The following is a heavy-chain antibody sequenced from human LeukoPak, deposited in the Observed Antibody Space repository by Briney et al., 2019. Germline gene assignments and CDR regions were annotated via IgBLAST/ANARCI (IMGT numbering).Heavy chain of an antibody. CDR1: GFTFSSYW. Sequence: GGSLRLSCAASGFTFSSYWMHWVRQAPGKGLGWVSRINSDGSSTSYADSVKGRFTISRDNAKNTLYLQMNSLRAEDTAVYYCARSYDILTGCRDAFDIWGQGTMVTVSS. D-gene: IGHD3-9*01. V-gene: IGHV3-74*01. CDR2: INSDGSST. J-gene: IGHJ3*02. CDR3: ARSYDILTGCRDAFDI.